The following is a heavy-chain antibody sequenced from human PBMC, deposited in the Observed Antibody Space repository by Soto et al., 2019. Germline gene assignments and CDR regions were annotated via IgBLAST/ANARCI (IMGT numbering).Heavy chain of an antibody. CDR3: ARSSCSGGSCYAVRSNYFDY. D-gene: IGHD2-15*01. V-gene: IGHV3-30-3*01. CDR1: GFTFSSYA. Sequence: QVQLVESGGGVVQPGRSLRLSCAASGFTFSSYAMHWVRQAPGKGLEWVAVISYDGSNKYYADSVKGRFTISRDNSKNTLYLHMNSLRAEDTAVYYCARSSCSGGSCYAVRSNYFDYWGQGTLVTVSS. CDR2: ISYDGSNK. J-gene: IGHJ4*02.